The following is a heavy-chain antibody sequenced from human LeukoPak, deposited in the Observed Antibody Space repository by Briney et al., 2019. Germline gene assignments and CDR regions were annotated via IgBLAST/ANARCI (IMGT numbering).Heavy chain of an antibody. J-gene: IGHJ1*01. CDR1: GFTFRNYN. CDR3: ARDLGSLAVAYGYFQH. D-gene: IGHD6-19*01. V-gene: IGHV3-21*01. CDR2: ITSSSGYI. Sequence: GGSLRLSCAASGFTFRNYNMNWVRQAPGKGLEWVSSITSSSGYIYYADSVKGRFTISRDNAKNSLYLQMNSLRAEDTAVYYCARDLGSLAVAYGYFQHWGQGTLVTVSS.